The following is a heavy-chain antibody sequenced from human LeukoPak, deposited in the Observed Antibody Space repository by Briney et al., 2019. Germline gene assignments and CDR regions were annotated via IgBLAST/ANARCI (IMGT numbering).Heavy chain of an antibody. CDR1: GFTFSSYG. CDR3: ARDLSGRYTFDY. J-gene: IGHJ4*02. V-gene: IGHV3-30*19. D-gene: IGHD1-26*01. CDR2: ISYDGSKK. Sequence: PGGSLRLSCAASGFTFSSYGMHWVRQAPGKGLEWVALISYDGSKKYYADSVKGRFTISRDSSKNTLHLQMNSLRTEDTAVYSCARDLSGRYTFDYWGQGTLVTVSS.